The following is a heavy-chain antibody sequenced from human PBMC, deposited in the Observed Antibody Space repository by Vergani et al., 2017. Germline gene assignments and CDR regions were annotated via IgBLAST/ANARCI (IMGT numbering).Heavy chain of an antibody. CDR1: GFTFSGSA. V-gene: IGHV3-48*04. Sequence: EVQLVESGGGLVQPGGSLTLSCAASGFTFSGSAMHWVRHAPGKGLEWVSYISSSGSTIYYADSVKGRFTISRDNAKNSLYLQMNSLRAEDTAVYYCARFAARDWYFDLWGRGTLVTVSS. J-gene: IGHJ2*01. D-gene: IGHD6-6*01. CDR3: ARFAARDWYFDL. CDR2: ISSSGSTI.